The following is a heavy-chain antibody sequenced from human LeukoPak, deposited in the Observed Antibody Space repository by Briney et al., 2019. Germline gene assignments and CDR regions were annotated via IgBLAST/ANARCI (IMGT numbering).Heavy chain of an antibody. CDR1: GFTFSSHA. Sequence: GGSLRLSCAASGFTFSSHAMSWVRQAPGKGLEWVSLIIGSGVDTYYADSVKGRFTISRDNSKNTLYLQMNSLRAEDTAVYYCAKASGSYPSDAFDIWGQGTMVTVSS. V-gene: IGHV3-23*01. CDR2: IIGSGVDT. J-gene: IGHJ3*02. CDR3: AKASGSYPSDAFDI. D-gene: IGHD1-26*01.